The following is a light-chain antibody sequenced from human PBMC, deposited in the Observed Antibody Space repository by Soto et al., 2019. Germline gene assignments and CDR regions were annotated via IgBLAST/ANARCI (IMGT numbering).Light chain of an antibody. CDR1: QSLLHSNGNIY. CDR3: MQAIQAPRT. Sequence: DIVLTQSPLSLPVTPGEPASISCRSSQSLLHSNGNIYLDWYLQKPGQSPQLLIYLGSIRASGVPDRFSGSXSXXDFXLKITRVEAEDVGVYYCMQAIQAPRTFGLGTKVEIK. J-gene: IGKJ1*01. CDR2: LGS. V-gene: IGKV2-28*01.